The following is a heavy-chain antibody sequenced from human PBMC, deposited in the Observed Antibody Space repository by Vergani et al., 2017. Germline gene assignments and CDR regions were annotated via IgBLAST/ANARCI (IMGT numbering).Heavy chain of an antibody. V-gene: IGHV4-59*01. J-gene: IGHJ4*02. CDR1: GGSINSYY. D-gene: IGHD6-13*01. Sequence: QVQLQESGPGLVKPSETLSLTCTVSGGSINSYYWSWIRQPPGKGLEWIGYIYYSGSTNYNPSLKSRVTISVDTSKNQFSLKLSSVTAADTAVYYCARMIAAAGTEYFDYWGQGTLVTVSS. CDR3: ARMIAAAGTEYFDY. CDR2: IYYSGST.